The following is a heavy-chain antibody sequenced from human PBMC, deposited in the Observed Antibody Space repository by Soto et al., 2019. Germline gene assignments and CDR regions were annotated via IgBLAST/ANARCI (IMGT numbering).Heavy chain of an antibody. CDR3: EALGLKRRSHFDY. D-gene: IGHD1-26*01. J-gene: IGHJ4*02. CDR2: IVVGSGNT. V-gene: IGHV1-58*01. CDR1: GFTFTSSA. Sequence: SVKVSCKASGFTFTSSAVQWVRQARGQRLEWIGWIVVGSGNTNYAQKFQERVTITRDMSTSTAYMELSSLRSEATAVYYCEALGLKRRSHFDYWGQGTLVTVSS.